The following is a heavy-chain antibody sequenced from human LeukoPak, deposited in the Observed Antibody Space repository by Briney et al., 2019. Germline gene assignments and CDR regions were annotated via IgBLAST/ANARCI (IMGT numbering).Heavy chain of an antibody. CDR3: ARVVKVPEGAWFDP. CDR1: GFTLSGYD. J-gene: IGHJ5*02. CDR2: IGTAGDT. D-gene: IGHD1-1*01. Sequence: PGGSLRLSCAASGFTLSGYDMHWVRQATGKGLEWVSAIGTAGDTYYPGSVKGRFTISRENAKNSLYLQMNSLRAGDTAVYYCARVVKVPEGAWFDPWGQGTLVTVSS. V-gene: IGHV3-13*01.